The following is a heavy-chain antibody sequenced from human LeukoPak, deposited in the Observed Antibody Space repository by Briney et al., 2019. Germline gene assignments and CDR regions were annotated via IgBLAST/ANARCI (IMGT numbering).Heavy chain of an antibody. CDR1: GFTFSSYS. J-gene: IGHJ4*02. V-gene: IGHV3-21*01. D-gene: IGHD1-7*01. Sequence: PGESLRLSCAASGFTFSSYSMNWVRQAPGKGLEWVSSISSSSSYIYYADSVKGRFTISRDNAKNSLYLQMNSLRAEDTAVYYCARDHGVTGTTYDYWGQGTLVTVSS. CDR2: ISSSSSYI. CDR3: ARDHGVTGTTYDY.